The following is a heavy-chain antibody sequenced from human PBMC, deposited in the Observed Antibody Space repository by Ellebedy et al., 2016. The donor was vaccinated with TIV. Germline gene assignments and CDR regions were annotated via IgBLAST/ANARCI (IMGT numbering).Heavy chain of an antibody. Sequence: GESLKISCAASGFTFSSYWMSWVRQAPGKGLEWVANIREDGSEKYYVDSVKGRFTISRDNAKNSLSLQMNSLRAEDTAVYYCARDRGYYLTPDDAFDFWGQGTMVTVSS. CDR2: IREDGSEK. J-gene: IGHJ3*01. V-gene: IGHV3-7*03. CDR3: ARDRGYYLTPDDAFDF. CDR1: GFTFSSYW. D-gene: IGHD5-12*01.